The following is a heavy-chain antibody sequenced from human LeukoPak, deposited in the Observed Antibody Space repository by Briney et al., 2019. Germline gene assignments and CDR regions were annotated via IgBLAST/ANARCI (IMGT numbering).Heavy chain of an antibody. CDR3: ARVYTGNRWHFDY. CDR1: GSTFSTYG. J-gene: IGHJ4*02. CDR2: IKRDGSEK. V-gene: IGHV3-7*03. D-gene: IGHD2-2*02. Sequence: GVSLRLSCAASGSTFSTYGMSWVRQAPGKGLECVANIKRDGSEKYYVDSVKGRFTIFRDDAKSSLYLQMNSLRAEDTAVYFCARVYTGNRWHFDYWGQGTLVTVSS.